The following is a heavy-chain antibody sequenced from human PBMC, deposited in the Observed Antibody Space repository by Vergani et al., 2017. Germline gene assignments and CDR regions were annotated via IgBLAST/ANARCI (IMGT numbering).Heavy chain of an antibody. D-gene: IGHD2/OR15-2a*01. V-gene: IGHV3-9*01. J-gene: IGHJ5*01. CDR2: IDRNYGVK. Sequence: VEAGGGLVQPGGSLRLSCTASGFTFQAFAFHWVRQVSGRGLEWVSGIDRNYGVKNGNSFEGRFSISRDNAKKAVFLQMNNLRHEDTALYFCVKEKIDLGSYFVDSWGHGILVTVSS. CDR1: GFTFQAFA. CDR3: VKEKIDLGSYFVDS.